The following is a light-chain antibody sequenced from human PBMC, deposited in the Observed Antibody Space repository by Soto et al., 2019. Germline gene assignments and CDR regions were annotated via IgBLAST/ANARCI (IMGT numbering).Light chain of an antibody. CDR1: QSVDIN. CDR2: GAS. CDR3: QRYGSAPRIT. J-gene: IGKJ5*01. Sequence: EIVMTQSPATLSVSPRERATLSCRASQSVDINLAWYQQKPGQAPRLLIYGASTRATDRPGRFSGSGSGTEFTLTISSLEPEDFAVYFCQRYGSAPRITFGQGTRLEI. V-gene: IGKV3-15*01.